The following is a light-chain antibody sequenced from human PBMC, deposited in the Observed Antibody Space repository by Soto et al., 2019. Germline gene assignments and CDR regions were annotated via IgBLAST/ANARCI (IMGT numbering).Light chain of an antibody. CDR3: QQYMSYST. Sequence: DIQMTQSPSTLSASVGDRVTITCRASQSITSLLAWYQQKPGKAPKLLIFDASSLESGVPSRFSGSGSGTEFTLTISSLQPDDFATYYCQQYMSYSTVGGGTKVEIK. V-gene: IGKV1-5*01. J-gene: IGKJ4*01. CDR1: QSITSL. CDR2: DAS.